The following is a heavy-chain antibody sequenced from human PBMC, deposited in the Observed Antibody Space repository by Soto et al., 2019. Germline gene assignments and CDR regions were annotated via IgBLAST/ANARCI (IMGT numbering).Heavy chain of an antibody. CDR3: ARDIAARHGAFDY. D-gene: IGHD6-6*01. V-gene: IGHV4-34*01. CDR2: INHSGST. J-gene: IGHJ4*02. Sequence: SDTLSLTCAVYGGSFSGYYWSWIRQPPGKGLEWIGEINHSGSTNYNPSLKSRVTISVDTSKNQFSLKLSSVTAADTAVYYCARDIAARHGAFDYWGQGTLVTASS. CDR1: GGSFSGYY.